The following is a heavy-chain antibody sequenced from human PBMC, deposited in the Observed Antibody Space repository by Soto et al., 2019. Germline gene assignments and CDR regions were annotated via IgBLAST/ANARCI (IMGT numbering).Heavy chain of an antibody. CDR3: ARGSSNWAYYFDF. J-gene: IGHJ4*02. Sequence: GGSLRLSCAASGFTFSSYSLNWVRQAPGKGLEWISYITSSGTTVYYADSVRGRFTISRDNAKNSLYLQMNSLRDDDTAVYYCARGSSNWAYYFDFWGQGTLVTVSS. V-gene: IGHV3-48*02. CDR1: GFTFSSYS. D-gene: IGHD6-13*01. CDR2: ITSSGTTV.